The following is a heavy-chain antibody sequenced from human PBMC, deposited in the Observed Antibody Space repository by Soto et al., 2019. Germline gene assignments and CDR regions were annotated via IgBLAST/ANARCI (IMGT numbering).Heavy chain of an antibody. CDR2: TYHSGST. J-gene: IGHJ5*02. CDR1: GDSITSGTYY. D-gene: IGHD3-3*01. CDR3: ARDHRTTIFGVGSGSWFDP. V-gene: IGHV4-31*03. Sequence: QVQLQESGPGLVKPSQTLSLTCTVSGDSITSGTYYWTWIRQLPGKGLEWIGYTYHSGSTYYNPSLKSRVTISVDTSKNQFFLELSSVTAADTAMYYCARDHRTTIFGVGSGSWFDPWGQGTLVTVSS.